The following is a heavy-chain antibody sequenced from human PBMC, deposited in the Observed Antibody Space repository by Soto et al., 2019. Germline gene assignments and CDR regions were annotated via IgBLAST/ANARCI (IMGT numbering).Heavy chain of an antibody. V-gene: IGHV4-31*03. J-gene: IGHJ6*02. CDR2: IYYSGST. Sequence: SETLSLTCTVSGGSISSGGYYWSWIRQHPGKGLEWIGYIYYSGSTYYNPSLKSRVTISVDTSKNQFSLKLSSVTAADTAVYYCARALDFWNKPYGMDVWGQGTTVTVSS. D-gene: IGHD3-3*01. CDR3: ARALDFWNKPYGMDV. CDR1: GGSISSGGYY.